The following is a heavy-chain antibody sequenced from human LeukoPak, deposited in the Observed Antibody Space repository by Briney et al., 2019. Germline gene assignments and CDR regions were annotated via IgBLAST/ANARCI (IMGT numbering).Heavy chain of an antibody. CDR1: GYTFTSYD. Sequence: ASVKVFCKASGYTFTSYDINWVRQATGQGLEWMGWMNPNSGNTGYAQKFQGRVTMTRNTSISTAYMELSSLRSEDTAVYYCARLYSGYDPQDYWGQGTLVTVSS. V-gene: IGHV1-8*01. CDR2: MNPNSGNT. D-gene: IGHD5-12*01. CDR3: ARLYSGYDPQDY. J-gene: IGHJ4*02.